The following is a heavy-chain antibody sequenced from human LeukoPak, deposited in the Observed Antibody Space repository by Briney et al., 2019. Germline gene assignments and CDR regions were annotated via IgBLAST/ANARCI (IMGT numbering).Heavy chain of an antibody. V-gene: IGHV4-31*03. J-gene: IGHJ6*03. CDR1: GGSISSGGYY. CDR3: ARVDSPREPYYMDV. D-gene: IGHD1-14*01. CDR2: IYYSGST. Sequence: SETLSLTCTVSGGSISSGGYYWSWIRQHPGKGLEWIGYIYYSGSTYYNPSLKSRVTISVDTSKNQFSPKLSSVTAADTAVYYCARVDSPREPYYMDVWGKGTTVTVSS.